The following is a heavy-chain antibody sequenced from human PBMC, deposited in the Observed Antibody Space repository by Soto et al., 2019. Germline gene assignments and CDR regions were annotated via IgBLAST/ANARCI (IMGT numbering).Heavy chain of an antibody. J-gene: IGHJ5*02. Sequence: PGGSLRLSCAASGFTFSSYSMNWVRQAPGKGLEWVSYISSSSSTIYYADSVKGRFTISRDNAKNSLYLQMNSLRDEDTAVYYCARDKGGYCTNGVCTTWFDPWGQGTLVTVSS. V-gene: IGHV3-48*02. CDR3: ARDKGGYCTNGVCTTWFDP. CDR2: ISSSSSTI. D-gene: IGHD2-8*01. CDR1: GFTFSSYS.